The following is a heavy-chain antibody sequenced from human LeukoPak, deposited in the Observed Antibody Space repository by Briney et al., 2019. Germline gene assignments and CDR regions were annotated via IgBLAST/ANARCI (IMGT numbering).Heavy chain of an antibody. J-gene: IGHJ4*02. V-gene: IGHV4-59*01. Sequence: PGGSLRLSCAASGFTFSSYSMNWVRQAPGKGLEWIGYIYYSGSTNYNPSLKSRVTISVDTSKNHFSLKLSSVTAADTAVYYCARVGVDVGSEAATGAFDYWGQGTLVTVSS. CDR2: IYYSGST. D-gene: IGHD6-25*01. CDR3: ARVGVDVGSEAATGAFDY. CDR1: GFTFSSYS.